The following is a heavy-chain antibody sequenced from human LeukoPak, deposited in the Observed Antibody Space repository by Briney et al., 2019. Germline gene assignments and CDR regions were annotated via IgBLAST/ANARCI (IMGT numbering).Heavy chain of an antibody. D-gene: IGHD2-21*02. J-gene: IGHJ4*02. CDR1: GGSISSGGYY. CDR2: IYYSGST. V-gene: IGHV4-31*03. CDR3: ARKVVVTAKVQFDY. Sequence: PSQTLSLTCTVSGGSISSGGYYWSWIRQHPGKGLEWIGYIYYSGSTYYNPSLKSRVTISVDTSKNQFSLKLSSVTAADTAVYYCARKVVVTAKVQFDYWGQGTLVTVSS.